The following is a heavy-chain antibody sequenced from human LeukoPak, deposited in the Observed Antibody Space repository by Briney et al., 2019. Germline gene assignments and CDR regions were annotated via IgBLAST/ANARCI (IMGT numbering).Heavy chain of an antibody. Sequence: PSETLSLTCTVSRGSISSAGYYWSWIRQPAGKGLEWIGRVYTSGNTNYIPSLKSRVTISLDTSNKQFSLKLSSVTAADTAVYYCARGSNWNSYDYWGQGTLVTVSS. V-gene: IGHV4-61*02. D-gene: IGHD1-1*01. CDR3: ARGSNWNSYDY. J-gene: IGHJ4*02. CDR2: VYTSGNT. CDR1: RGSISSAGYY.